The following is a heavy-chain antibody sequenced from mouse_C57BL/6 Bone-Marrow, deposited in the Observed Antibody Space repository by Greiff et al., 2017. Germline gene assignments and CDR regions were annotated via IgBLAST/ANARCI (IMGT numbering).Heavy chain of an antibody. V-gene: IGHV5-17*01. CDR1: GFTFSDYG. CDR3: ARRTVVGTKRYYAMDY. CDR2: ISSGSSTI. Sequence: EVMLMESGGGLVKPGGSLKLSCAASGFTFSDYGMPWVRQAPEKGLEWVAYISSGSSTISYADTVKGRFTISRDNAKNTLFLQMTSLRSEDTAMXYCARRTVVGTKRYYAMDYWGQGTSVTVSS. D-gene: IGHD1-1*01. J-gene: IGHJ4*01.